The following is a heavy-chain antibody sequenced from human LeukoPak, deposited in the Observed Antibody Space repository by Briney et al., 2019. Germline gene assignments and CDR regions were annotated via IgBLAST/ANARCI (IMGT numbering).Heavy chain of an antibody. Sequence: SETLSLTCAVSGGSISSSNWWSWVRQPPGKGLEWIGEIYHSGSTNYNPSLKSRVTISVDKSKNQFTLKLSSVTAADTAVYYCAADHRVRVFHSGVGPYYYYYGMDVWGQGTTVTVSS. CDR1: GGSISSSNW. V-gene: IGHV4-4*02. J-gene: IGHJ6*02. CDR2: IYHSGST. D-gene: IGHD3-10*01. CDR3: AADHRVRVFHSGVGPYYYYYGMDV.